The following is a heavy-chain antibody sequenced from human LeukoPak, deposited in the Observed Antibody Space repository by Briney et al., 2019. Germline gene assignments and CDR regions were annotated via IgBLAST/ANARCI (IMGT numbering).Heavy chain of an antibody. CDR3: ARGSGGYYYVSDY. Sequence: GGSLRLSCAASGFTFSSYGMHWVRQAPGKGLEWAAVIWYDGSNKYFADSVKGRFTISRDNSKNTLYLQMNSLRAEDTAVYYCARGSGGYYYVSDYWGQGTLVTVSS. D-gene: IGHD3-22*01. CDR1: GFTFSSYG. J-gene: IGHJ4*02. V-gene: IGHV3-33*01. CDR2: IWYDGSNK.